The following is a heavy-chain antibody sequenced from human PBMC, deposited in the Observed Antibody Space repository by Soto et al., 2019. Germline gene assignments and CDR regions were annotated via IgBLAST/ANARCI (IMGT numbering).Heavy chain of an antibody. Sequence: APVKVSCKASGYTFTSYAMHWVRQAPGQRLEWMGWINAGNGNTKYSQKFQGRVTITRDTSASTAYMELSSLRSEDTAVYYCARVKSRVPAAPLDYWGQGTLVTVSS. CDR2: INAGNGNT. CDR1: GYTFTSYA. D-gene: IGHD2-2*01. CDR3: ARVKSRVPAAPLDY. J-gene: IGHJ4*02. V-gene: IGHV1-3*01.